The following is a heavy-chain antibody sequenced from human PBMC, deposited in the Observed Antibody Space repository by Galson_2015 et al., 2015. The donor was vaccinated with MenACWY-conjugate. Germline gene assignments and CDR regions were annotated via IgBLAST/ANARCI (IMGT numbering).Heavy chain of an antibody. J-gene: IGHJ5*02. CDR2: ISRSSSYT. D-gene: IGHD2-15*01. CDR1: GFAFSDFY. Sequence: SLRLSCAASGFAFSDFYMSWIRQAPGKGLEWVSYISRSSSYTDYGESVKGRFTISRDNAKNSLYLQMNSLRAEDTAVYYCASCSGGSCIWVDPWGQGTLVTVSS. V-gene: IGHV3-11*06. CDR3: ASCSGGSCIWVDP.